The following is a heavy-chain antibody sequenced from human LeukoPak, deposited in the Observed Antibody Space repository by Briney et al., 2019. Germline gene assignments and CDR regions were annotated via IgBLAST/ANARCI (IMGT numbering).Heavy chain of an antibody. CDR2: ISFDGSNK. D-gene: IGHD4-4*01. V-gene: IGHV3-30*03. Sequence: GGSLRLSCAASGFTFSTYGIHWVRQAPGKGLEWVAVISFDGSNKNYADSVKGRFTISRDNSKNTLSLQMNSLRDDDTAVYYCARDLNLGTTDSYWGQGTLVTVSS. CDR3: ARDLNLGTTDSY. CDR1: GFTFSTYG. J-gene: IGHJ4*02.